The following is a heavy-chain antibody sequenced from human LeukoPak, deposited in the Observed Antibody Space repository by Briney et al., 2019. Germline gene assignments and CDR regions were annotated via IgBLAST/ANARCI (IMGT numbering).Heavy chain of an antibody. D-gene: IGHD3-22*01. CDR3: AAPYYYDSSGIRGAFDI. J-gene: IGHJ3*02. CDR1: GYTFTTYY. CDR2: INPSGGST. Sequence: ASVKVSCKASGYTFTTYYMHWVRQAPGQGLEWMGVINPSGGSTNYAQKFQGRVIMTRDTSASTAYMELSSLRSEDTAVYYCAAPYYYDSSGIRGAFDIWGQGTMVTVSS. V-gene: IGHV1-46*01.